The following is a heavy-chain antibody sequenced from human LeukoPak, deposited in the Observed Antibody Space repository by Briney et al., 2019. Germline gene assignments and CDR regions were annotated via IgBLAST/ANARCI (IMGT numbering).Heavy chain of an antibody. D-gene: IGHD5-24*01. CDR3: AKRVRDGYNSPIDY. CDR2: VSYNGAET. Sequence: GGSLRLSCAVSGFTFSNYDMHGVRQAPGKGLEWVSGVSYNGAETDYVDSVKGRFIISRDTSNNTLYLQMNSLRAEDTAVYYCAKRVRDGYNSPIDYWGQGTLVTVSS. V-gene: IGHV3-23*01. J-gene: IGHJ4*02. CDR1: GFTFSNYD.